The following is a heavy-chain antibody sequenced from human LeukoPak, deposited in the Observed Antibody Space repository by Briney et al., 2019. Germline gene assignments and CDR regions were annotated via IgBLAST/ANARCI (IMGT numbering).Heavy chain of an antibody. CDR1: GYTFTGYY. V-gene: IGHV1-2*02. Sequence: ASVKVSCKASGYTFTGYYIHWVRQAPGQGLEWMGWINPNGGGTKYAQKFQGRVTMTRDTSISTAYVDLSRLRSDDTAVYYCARDKQLDWAHYYYYYYMDVWGKGTTVTVSS. J-gene: IGHJ6*03. CDR2: INPNGGGT. D-gene: IGHD1-1*01. CDR3: ARDKQLDWAHYYYYYYMDV.